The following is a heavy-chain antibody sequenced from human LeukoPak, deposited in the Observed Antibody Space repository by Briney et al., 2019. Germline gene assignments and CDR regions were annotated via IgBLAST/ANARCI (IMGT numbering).Heavy chain of an antibody. D-gene: IGHD6-13*01. J-gene: IGHJ6*02. CDR1: GFTSDDYA. V-gene: IGHV3-9*02. Sequence: GGSLRLSCAASGFTSDDYAMHWVRQAPGKGLEWVSGISWNSGSIGYADSVKGRFTISRDNAKNSLYLQMNSLRAEDTALYYCAKFPIAAAGRYGMDVWGQGTTVTVSS. CDR3: AKFPIAAAGRYGMDV. CDR2: ISWNSGSI.